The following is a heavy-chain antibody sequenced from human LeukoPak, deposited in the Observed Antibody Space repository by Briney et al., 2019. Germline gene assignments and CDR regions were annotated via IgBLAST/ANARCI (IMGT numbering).Heavy chain of an antibody. D-gene: IGHD2-2*01. CDR3: ARQYCTSTTCYHREFDF. Sequence: GESLKISCRGAGYIFTNYWIAWGRQLPGKGVEWMGIIYPGDSDTRDSPSFQGLVTISADKSINTAYLQWSSLKASDTSIYYCARQYCTSTTCYHREFDFWGQGTLVAVSS. CDR2: IYPGDSDT. J-gene: IGHJ4*02. V-gene: IGHV5-51*01. CDR1: GYIFTNYW.